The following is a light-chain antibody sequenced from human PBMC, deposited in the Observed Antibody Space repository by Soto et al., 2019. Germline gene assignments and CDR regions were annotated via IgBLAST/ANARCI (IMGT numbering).Light chain of an antibody. V-gene: IGKV3-15*01. CDR3: QPHNNWPVVT. CDR1: RSISSN. CDR2: GAS. Sequence: EMVMTQSPATLSVSPGERVTLSCRASRSISSNLAWYQQKPGQAPRLLIYGASTRATGNPARFSGSGSGTEFTLTINSLQSEDFAMYYCQPHNNWPVVTFGGGTRVEIK. J-gene: IGKJ4*01.